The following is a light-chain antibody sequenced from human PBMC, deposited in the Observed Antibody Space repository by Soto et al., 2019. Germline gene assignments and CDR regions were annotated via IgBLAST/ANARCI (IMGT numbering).Light chain of an antibody. CDR1: SSDVGGYNY. V-gene: IGLV2-14*03. J-gene: IGLJ1*01. CDR2: DVS. CDR3: SSYTTSNTRQIV. Sequence: QCVLTHAASVSGSPGQSITISCTGTSSDVGGYNYVSWYQHHPGKAPKLLIYDVSNRPSGVSNRFSGSKSDNTASLTISGLQPEDEADYYCSSYTTSNTRQIVFGTGTKVTVL.